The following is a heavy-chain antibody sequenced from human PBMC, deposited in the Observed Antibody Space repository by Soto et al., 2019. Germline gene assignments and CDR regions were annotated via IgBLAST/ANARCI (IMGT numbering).Heavy chain of an antibody. Sequence: PGGSLRLSCVASGFTFTRYSMNWGRQAPGKGLEWVSSISSTTNYIYYGDSMKGRFTISRDNAKNSLYLEMNSLRAEDTAVYYCARESEDLTSNFDYWGQGTLVTVSS. CDR1: GFTFTRYS. CDR2: ISSTTNYI. J-gene: IGHJ4*02. CDR3: ARESEDLTSNFDY. V-gene: IGHV3-21*06.